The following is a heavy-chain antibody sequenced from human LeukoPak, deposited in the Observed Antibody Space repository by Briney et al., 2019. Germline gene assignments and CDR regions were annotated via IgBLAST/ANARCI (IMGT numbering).Heavy chain of an antibody. CDR3: ASSGWYGDYYYGMDV. D-gene: IGHD6-19*01. CDR1: GGSISSYY. CDR2: IYYSGST. V-gene: IGHV4-59*08. Sequence: PSETLSLTCTVSGGSISSYYWSWIRQPPGKGLEWIGYIYYSGSTNYNPSLKSRVTISVDTSKNQFFLKLSSVTAADTAVYYCASSGWYGDYYYGMDVWGQGTTVTVSS. J-gene: IGHJ6*02.